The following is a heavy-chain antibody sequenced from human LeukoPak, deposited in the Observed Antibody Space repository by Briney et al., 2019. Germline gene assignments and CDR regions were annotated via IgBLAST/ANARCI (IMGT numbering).Heavy chain of an antibody. J-gene: IGHJ4*02. CDR2: ISSSSSYI. V-gene: IGHV3-21*01. CDR1: GFTFSSYS. Sequence: PGGSLRLSCAASGFTFSSYSMNWVRQAPGKGLEWVSSISSSSSYIYYADSVKGRFTISRDNAKNSLYLQMNSLGAEDTAVYYCARDYGSGSYPPYFDYWGQGTLVTVSS. D-gene: IGHD3-10*01. CDR3: ARDYGSGSYPPYFDY.